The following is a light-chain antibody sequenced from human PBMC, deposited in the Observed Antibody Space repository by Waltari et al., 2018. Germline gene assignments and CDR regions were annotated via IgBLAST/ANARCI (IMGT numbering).Light chain of an antibody. CDR2: AAS. V-gene: IGKV1-39*01. CDR1: QRISNY. CDR3: QQRGSWPYT. J-gene: IGKJ2*01. Sequence: DIQMTQSPSSLSASAGDRVTITCRASQRISNYLNWYQQKPGKAPNLLIYAASSLQSGVPSRFSGSGSGTEFTLTINSLQPEDFATYYCQQRGSWPYTFGQGTTVEIK.